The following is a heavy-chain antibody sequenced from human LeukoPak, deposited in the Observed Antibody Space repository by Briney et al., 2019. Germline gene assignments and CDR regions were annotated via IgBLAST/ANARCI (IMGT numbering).Heavy chain of an antibody. V-gene: IGHV1-8*03. D-gene: IGHD6-13*01. CDR3: ARGEQQLVRFQGHYYMDV. CDR2: MNPNSGNT. J-gene: IGHJ6*03. CDR1: GYTFTSYD. Sequence: GASVKVSCKASGYTFTSYDINWVRQATGQGLEWMGWMNPNSGNTGYAQKFQGRVTITRNTSISTAYMELSSLRSEDTAVYYCARGEQQLVRFQGHYYMDVWAKGPRSPSP.